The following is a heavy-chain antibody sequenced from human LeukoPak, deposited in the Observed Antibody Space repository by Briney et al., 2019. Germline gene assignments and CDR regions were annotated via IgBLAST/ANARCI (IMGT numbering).Heavy chain of an antibody. Sequence: RGESLKISCKGSGYSFTSYCIGWVRQMPGKGLEWMGIIYPGDSDTRYSPSFQGQITISADKSISTAYLQWSSLKASATAMYYCARGGYSYGSPFDYWGQGTLVTVSS. J-gene: IGHJ4*02. CDR3: ARGGYSYGSPFDY. V-gene: IGHV5-51*01. CDR1: GYSFTSYC. CDR2: IYPGDSDT. D-gene: IGHD5-18*01.